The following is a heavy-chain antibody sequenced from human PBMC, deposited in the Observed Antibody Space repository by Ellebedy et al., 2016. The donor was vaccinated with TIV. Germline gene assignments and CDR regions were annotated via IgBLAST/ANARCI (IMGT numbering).Heavy chain of an antibody. Sequence: GESLKISXAASRFTFSIFGLHWVRQAPGKGLEWVAIISSDGTNKYYADSVRGRITISRDNSKNTLYLQMDSLRAEDTAVYYCAKDESDGELPRPFDYWGQGTLVTVSS. CDR2: ISSDGTNK. CDR3: AKDESDGELPRPFDY. J-gene: IGHJ4*02. V-gene: IGHV3-30*18. D-gene: IGHD1-26*01. CDR1: RFTFSIFG.